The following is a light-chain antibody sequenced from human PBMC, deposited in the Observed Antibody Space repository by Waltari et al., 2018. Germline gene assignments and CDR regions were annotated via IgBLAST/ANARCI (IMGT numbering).Light chain of an antibody. J-gene: IGKJ4*01. CDR3: QQYNSWPLT. Sequence: EIVMTQSPATLSVYPGERATLSCRASQSVSNNLAWFKHKPGQAPRLRISGASTRAAAIPARFSGSGSVADFTLTISNLQSEDFALYYCQQYNSWPLTFGGGTKVEIK. V-gene: IGKV3-15*01. CDR2: GAS. CDR1: QSVSNN.